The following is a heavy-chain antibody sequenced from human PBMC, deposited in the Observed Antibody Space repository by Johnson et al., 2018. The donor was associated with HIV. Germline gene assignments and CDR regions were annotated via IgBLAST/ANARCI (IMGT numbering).Heavy chain of an antibody. CDR3: ARGRGYYYDSGPDAFDI. D-gene: IGHD3-22*01. CDR2: ISSSGSTI. V-gene: IGHV3-11*04. CDR1: GFIFSDYY. J-gene: IGHJ3*02. Sequence: VQLVESGGGLVKPGGSLRLSCAASGFIFSDYYMSWIRQAPGKGLEWVSYISSSGSTIQYADSVKGRFTISRDNSKNTLYLQMNSLRAEDTAVYYCARGRGYYYDSGPDAFDIWGQGTMVTVSS.